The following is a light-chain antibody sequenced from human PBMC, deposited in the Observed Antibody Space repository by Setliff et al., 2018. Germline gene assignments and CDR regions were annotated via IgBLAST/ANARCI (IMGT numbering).Light chain of an antibody. CDR1: QSLLDTGNNKNF. CDR3: QQYYSTPIT. CDR2: WAS. V-gene: IGKV4-1*01. J-gene: IGKJ5*01. Sequence: DIVMTQSPDSLAVSLGERATINCKSSQSLLDTGNNKNFLAWYQQKPGQPPKLLISWASTRGSGVPDRFSGGGSGTDFTLTISSLQAADVAVYYCQQYYSTPITFGQGTRLEIK.